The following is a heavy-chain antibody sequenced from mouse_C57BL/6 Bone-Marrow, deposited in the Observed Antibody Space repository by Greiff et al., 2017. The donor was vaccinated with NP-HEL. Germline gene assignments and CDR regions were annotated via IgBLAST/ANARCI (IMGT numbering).Heavy chain of an antibody. J-gene: IGHJ2*01. D-gene: IGHD1-1*01. Sequence: VKLMESGAELVKPGASVKISCKASGYAFSSYWMNWVKQRPGTGLEWIGQIYPGDGDTNYNGKFKGKATLTADKSSSTAYMQLSSLTSEDSAVYFCARDYGSSDYFDYWGQGTTLTVSS. CDR2: IYPGDGDT. CDR3: ARDYGSSDYFDY. CDR1: GYAFSSYW. V-gene: IGHV1-80*01.